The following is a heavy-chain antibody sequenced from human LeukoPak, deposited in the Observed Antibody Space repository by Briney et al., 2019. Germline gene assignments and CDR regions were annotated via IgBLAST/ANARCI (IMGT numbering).Heavy chain of an antibody. CDR2: IIPIFGEP. CDR1: GSSFRSST. D-gene: IGHD3-22*01. CDR3: ARGRLQVALSSGHLKWLDP. V-gene: IGHV1-69*05. Sequence: SVKVSCKASGSSFRSSTFAWVRQAAGRGLEWMGGIIPIFGEPNYALEFQGRPMITTDEYTSTVYMELSRLRSEDTAMYYCARGRLQVALSSGHLKWLDPWGQGSLVSVSS. J-gene: IGHJ5*02.